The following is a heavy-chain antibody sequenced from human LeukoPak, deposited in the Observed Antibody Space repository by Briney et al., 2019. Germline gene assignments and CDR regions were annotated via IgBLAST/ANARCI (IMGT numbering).Heavy chain of an antibody. J-gene: IGHJ4*02. CDR3: ARDLVKGYYGSGSYYNDY. CDR2: SSSSGSTI. CDR1: GFTFSDYY. V-gene: IGHV3-11*01. Sequence: GGSLRLSCAASGFTFSDYYMSWIRQAPGKGLEWVSYSSSSGSTIYYADSVKGRFTISRDNAKNSLYLQMNSLRAEDTAVYYCARDLVKGYYGSGSYYNDYWGQGTLVTVSS. D-gene: IGHD3-10*01.